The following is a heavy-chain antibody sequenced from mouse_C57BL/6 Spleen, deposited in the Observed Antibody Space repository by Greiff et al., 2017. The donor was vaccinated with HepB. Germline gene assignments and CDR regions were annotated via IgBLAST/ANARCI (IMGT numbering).Heavy chain of an antibody. D-gene: IGHD2-2*01. CDR2: IDPEDGDT. V-gene: IGHV14-1*01. Sequence: VQLQQSGAELVRPGASVKLSCTASGFNIKDYYMHWVKQRPEQGLEWIGRIDPEDGDTEYAPKFQGKATMTADTSSNTAYLQLSSLTSEDTAVYYCTTWSRRRTWFAYWGQGTLVTVSA. J-gene: IGHJ3*01. CDR1: GFNIKDYY. CDR3: TTWSRRRTWFAY.